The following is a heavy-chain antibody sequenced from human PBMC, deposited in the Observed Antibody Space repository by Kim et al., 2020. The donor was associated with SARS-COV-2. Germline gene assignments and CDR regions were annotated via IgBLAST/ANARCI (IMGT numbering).Heavy chain of an antibody. V-gene: IGHV3-73*01. CDR3: TRHLDRRDYSGCYYINDAFDI. CDR2: IRSKANSYAT. D-gene: IGHD1-26*01. Sequence: GGSLRLSCAASGFTFSGSAMHWVRQASGKGLEWVGRIRSKANSYATAYAASVKGRFTISRADSKNTAYLQMNSLKTEDTAVYYCTRHLDRRDYSGCYYINDAFDIWGQGTMVTVSS. J-gene: IGHJ3*02. CDR1: GFTFSGSA.